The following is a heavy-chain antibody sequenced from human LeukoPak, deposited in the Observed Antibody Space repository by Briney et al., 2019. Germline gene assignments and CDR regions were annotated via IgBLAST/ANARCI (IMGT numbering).Heavy chain of an antibody. CDR2: IFYSGTT. J-gene: IGHJ5*02. CDR1: GGSISSSIYY. D-gene: IGHD3-16*01. V-gene: IGHV4-61*05. Sequence: SETLSLTCTVSGGSISSSIYYWGWIRQPPGKGLEWIGYIFYSGTTKYSSSLKSRVTISLDTSKNQFSLRLSSVTAADTAVYYCARSGFMGDYDWFDPWGQGILVTVSS. CDR3: ARSGFMGDYDWFDP.